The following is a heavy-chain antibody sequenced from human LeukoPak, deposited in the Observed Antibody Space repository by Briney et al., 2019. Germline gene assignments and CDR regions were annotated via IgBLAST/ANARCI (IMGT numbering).Heavy chain of an antibody. Sequence: SWVRQPPGKGLEWIGYIYYSGSTYYNPSLKSRVTISVDTSKNQFSLKLSSVTAADTAVYYCASLGIAAAGRVDYWGQGTLVTVSS. D-gene: IGHD6-13*01. CDR3: ASLGIAAAGRVDY. J-gene: IGHJ4*02. V-gene: IGHV4-30-4*08. CDR2: IYYSGST.